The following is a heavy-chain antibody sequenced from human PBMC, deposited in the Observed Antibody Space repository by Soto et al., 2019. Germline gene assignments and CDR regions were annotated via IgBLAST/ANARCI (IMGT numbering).Heavy chain of an antibody. CDR3: ASRGSHDAFDI. V-gene: IGHV3-66*01. CDR1: GFTVSSNY. Sequence: EVQLVESGGGLVQPGGSLRLSCAASGFTVSSNYMSWVRQARGKGLEWVSVIYSGGSTYYADSVRGRFTISRDNSKNTLYLQMNSLRAEDTAVYYCASRGSHDAFDIWGQGTMVTVSS. D-gene: IGHD2-15*01. CDR2: IYSGGST. J-gene: IGHJ3*02.